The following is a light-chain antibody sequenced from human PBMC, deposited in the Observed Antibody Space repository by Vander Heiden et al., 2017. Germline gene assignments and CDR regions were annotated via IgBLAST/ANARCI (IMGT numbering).Light chain of an antibody. V-gene: IGKV3-15*01. CDR2: GAS. Sequence: EIVMTHSPATVSVSPGERATLSCRASQSVRSSLAWYQQKPGQVPRLLIYGASTRATGIPARFSGSGSGTEFTLTISSLQSEDFAVYYCQQYNNWPRGYTFGQGTKLEIK. CDR1: QSVRSS. CDR3: QQYNNWPRGYT. J-gene: IGKJ2*01.